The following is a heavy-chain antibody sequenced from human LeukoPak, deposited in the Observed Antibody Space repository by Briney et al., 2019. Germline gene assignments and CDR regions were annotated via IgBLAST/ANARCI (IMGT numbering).Heavy chain of an antibody. J-gene: IGHJ6*03. D-gene: IGHD1-26*01. CDR3: ARGGIVAPYYYFYYMDV. CDR2: IYYGGST. Sequence: SETLSLTRIVPVGSISSYYWSWIRQPPGKGLEWVGHIYYGGSTNYNPSLQSRVNISVDTSKHQFSLKLSSVTAADTAVYYCARGGIVAPYYYFYYMDVWGKGTTVTGSS. CDR1: VGSISSYY. V-gene: IGHV4-59*01.